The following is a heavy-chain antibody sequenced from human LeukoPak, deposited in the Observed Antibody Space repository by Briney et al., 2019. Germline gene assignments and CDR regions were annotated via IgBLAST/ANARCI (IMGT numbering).Heavy chain of an antibody. CDR2: INPSGGST. Sequence: ASVKVSSMASGYTFTSYYMHWVRQAPGQALERMGLINPSGGSTSYAQKFQGRVTMTRDTSTSTVYMELSSLRSEDTAVYYRARVHFWSGYTVDYWGQGTLVTVSS. CDR1: GYTFTSYY. D-gene: IGHD3-3*02. CDR3: ARVHFWSGYTVDY. J-gene: IGHJ4*02. V-gene: IGHV1-46*01.